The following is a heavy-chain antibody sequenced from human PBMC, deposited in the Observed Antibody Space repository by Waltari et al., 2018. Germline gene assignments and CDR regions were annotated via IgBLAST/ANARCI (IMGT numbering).Heavy chain of an antibody. CDR2: IWYDGSNK. J-gene: IGHJ4*02. V-gene: IGHV3-33*01. CDR3: AREWCGGTSCYDRLPGASD. CDR1: GFTFSSYG. Sequence: QVQLVESGGGVVQPGRSLRLSCAASGFTFSSYGMHWVRQAPGKGLEWVAVIWYDGSNKYYADSVKGRFTISRDNSKNTRYLQMNSLRAEDTAVYYCAREWCGGTSCYDRLPGASDWGQGTLVTVSS. D-gene: IGHD2-2*01.